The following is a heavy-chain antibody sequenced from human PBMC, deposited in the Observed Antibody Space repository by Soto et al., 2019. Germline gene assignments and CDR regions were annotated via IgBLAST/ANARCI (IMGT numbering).Heavy chain of an antibody. Sequence: EVQLLESGGGLVQPGASLRLSCAASGFTFSSYAMSWVRQAPGKGLEWVSVISGSDDSTYYADSVKGRFTISRDNSKNPLYLQMNSLRAEDTAVYDCAKRSSSSTFDYWGQGTLVTVSS. D-gene: IGHD6-6*01. CDR2: ISGSDDST. CDR3: AKRSSSSTFDY. J-gene: IGHJ4*02. V-gene: IGHV3-23*01. CDR1: GFTFSSYA.